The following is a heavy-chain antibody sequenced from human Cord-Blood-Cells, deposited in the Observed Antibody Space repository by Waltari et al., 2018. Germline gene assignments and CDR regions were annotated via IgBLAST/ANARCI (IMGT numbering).Heavy chain of an antibody. CDR2: INHSGST. CDR3: ARGPPYFWSGYYDY. V-gene: IGHV4-34*01. Sequence: QVQLQQWGAGLVKPSETLSLTCAVYGGSFSGYYWSWIRQPPGKGLEWIGEINHSGSTNYNPSLKSRVTISVDTSKNQFSLKLSSVTAADTAVYYYARGPPYFWSGYYDYWGQGT. J-gene: IGHJ4*02. D-gene: IGHD3-3*01. CDR1: GGSFSGYY.